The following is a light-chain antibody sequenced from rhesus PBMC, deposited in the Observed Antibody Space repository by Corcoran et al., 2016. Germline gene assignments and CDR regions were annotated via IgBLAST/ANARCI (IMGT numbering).Light chain of an antibody. V-gene: IGKV3S9*01. CDR3: QQYTTWIT. J-gene: IGKJ4*01. CDR2: GAS. CDR1: PSISSF. Sequence: EIVLTQSPATLALSPGEKATLSCRASPSISSFLAWYQQKPGQAPSLRIYGASTRATGIPGRFSGSGSGTDFSLTIDSLEPEDFAVYYCQQYTTWITFGGGTKVEIK.